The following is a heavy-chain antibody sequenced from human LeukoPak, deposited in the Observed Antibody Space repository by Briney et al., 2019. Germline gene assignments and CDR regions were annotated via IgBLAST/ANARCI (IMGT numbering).Heavy chain of an antibody. V-gene: IGHV4-34*01. CDR2: INHSGST. CDR3: ARYYYDSSGYYPYYFDY. CDR1: GXSFSGYY. D-gene: IGHD3-22*01. Sequence: PSETLSLTCAVYGXSFSGYYWSWIRQPPGKGLEWIGEINHSGSTNYNPSLKRRVTISVDTSKNQFSLKLSSVTAADTAVYYCARYYYDSSGYYPYYFDYWGQGTLVTVSS. J-gene: IGHJ4*02.